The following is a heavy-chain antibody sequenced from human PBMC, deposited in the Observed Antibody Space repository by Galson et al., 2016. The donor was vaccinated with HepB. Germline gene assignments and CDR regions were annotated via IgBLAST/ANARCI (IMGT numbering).Heavy chain of an antibody. CDR2: IYYSGST. CDR1: GGSISSSSYY. V-gene: IGHV4-39*01. D-gene: IGHD6-19*01. J-gene: IGHJ4*01. Sequence: LSLTCTVSGGSISSSSYYWGWIRQPPGKELEWIGSIYYSGSTYYNPSLKSRVTISVDTSKNQFSLKLSSVTAADTAVYYCARRVAVAGIYCFDYWGRGTLVTVSA. CDR3: ARRVAVAGIYCFDY.